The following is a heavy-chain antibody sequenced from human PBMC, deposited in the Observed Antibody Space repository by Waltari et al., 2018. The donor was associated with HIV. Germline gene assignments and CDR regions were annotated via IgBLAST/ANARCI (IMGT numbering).Heavy chain of an antibody. D-gene: IGHD2-21*02. J-gene: IGHJ4*02. Sequence: EVQLVESGGGLIQPGGSLRLSCGASGFRVSSTYMSWVHRAPGKGLEWVSVIYSGGSTYYADSVKGRFTISRDNSKNTLYLQMNSLRAEDTAVYYCARGFGCGGDCYYFDYWGQGTLVTVSS. V-gene: IGHV3-53*01. CDR3: ARGFGCGGDCYYFDY. CDR2: IYSGGST. CDR1: GFRVSSTY.